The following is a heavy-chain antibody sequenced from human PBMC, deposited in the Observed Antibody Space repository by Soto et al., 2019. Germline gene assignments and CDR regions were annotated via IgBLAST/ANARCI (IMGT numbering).Heavy chain of an antibody. CDR1: GGTFSSYA. D-gene: IGHD5-18*01. V-gene: IGHV1-69*13. J-gene: IGHJ6*02. Sequence: ASVKVSCKDSGGTFSSYAISWVRQAPGQGLEWMGGIIPIFGTANYAQKFQGRVTITADESTSTAYMELGSLRSEDTAVYYCAIVVYSYRYGPGSYYYGMYVWGQGTTVTVS. CDR2: IIPIFGTA. CDR3: AIVVYSYRYGPGSYYYGMYV.